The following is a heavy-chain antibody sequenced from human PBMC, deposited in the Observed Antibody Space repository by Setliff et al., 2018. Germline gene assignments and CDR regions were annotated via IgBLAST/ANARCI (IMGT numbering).Heavy chain of an antibody. CDR3: ATLTGDRGVDY. D-gene: IGHD7-27*01. CDR1: GYSISSGYN. J-gene: IGHJ4*02. Sequence: SETLSLTCAVSGYSISSGYNWGWIRQPPGKRLEWIASIYYRGSTSYNSSLKSRVSILVDTSKNQFSLNLNSVTAADTAVYYCATLTGDRGVDYWGQGRLVTVSS. CDR2: IYYRGST. V-gene: IGHV4-38-2*01.